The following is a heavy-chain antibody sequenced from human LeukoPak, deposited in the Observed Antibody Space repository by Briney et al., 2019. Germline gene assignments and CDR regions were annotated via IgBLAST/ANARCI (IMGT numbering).Heavy chain of an antibody. J-gene: IGHJ4*02. CDR2: IYNGGTT. D-gene: IGHD4-17*01. Sequence: GSLRLSCAASGFTFSSYAMSWVRQAPGKGLEWVSVIYNGGTTQYADSVKGRFTISRDDSRSTLYLQMNSLRAEDTAVYYCARTNYGDYPFDYWGQGTLVTVSS. V-gene: IGHV3-23*03. CDR1: GFTFSSYA. CDR3: ARTNYGDYPFDY.